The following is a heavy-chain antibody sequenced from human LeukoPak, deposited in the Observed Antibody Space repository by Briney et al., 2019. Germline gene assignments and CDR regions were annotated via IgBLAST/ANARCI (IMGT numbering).Heavy chain of an antibody. CDR3: ARQNPSAGFDY. CDR1: GGSISSGSYY. CDR2: IYTSGST. J-gene: IGHJ4*02. Sequence: SETLSLTCTVSGGSISSGSYYWSWIRQPAGKGLEWIGRIYTSGSTNYNPSLKSRVTISVDTSKNQFSLKLSSVTAADTAVYYCARQNPSAGFDYWGQGTLVTVSS. V-gene: IGHV4-61*02. D-gene: IGHD6-13*01.